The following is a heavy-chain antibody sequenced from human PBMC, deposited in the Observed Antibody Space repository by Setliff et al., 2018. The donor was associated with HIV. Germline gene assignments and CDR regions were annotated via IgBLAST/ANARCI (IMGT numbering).Heavy chain of an antibody. CDR3: ARAAAGNTGPFDL. V-gene: IGHV4-4*07. D-gene: IGHD4-17*01. CDR1: DSGTYY. J-gene: IGHJ4*02. Sequence: SETLSLTCTVSDSGTYYWSWIRQPAGKGLEWIGRVSSRGDTNYNPSLKSRVAMSVDTSKNQFSLKLTSVTASDTAVYYCARAAAGNTGPFDLWGQGSPVTVS. CDR2: VSSRGDT.